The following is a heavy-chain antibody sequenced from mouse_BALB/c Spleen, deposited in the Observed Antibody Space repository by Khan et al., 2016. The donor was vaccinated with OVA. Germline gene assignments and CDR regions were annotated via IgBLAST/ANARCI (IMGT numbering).Heavy chain of an antibody. J-gene: IGHJ3*01. CDR3: TNHVSSCAWFTY. Sequence: VELVESGAELAKPGASVKMSCKASGYTFTSYWMHWVKQRPGQGLEWIGYINPSTDYTEYNQKFKDKATLTADKSSSTAYMQLTSLTSEDSAVYYCTNHVSSCAWFTYWGQGTLVTVSA. CDR1: GYTFTSYW. D-gene: IGHD1-1*01. CDR2: INPSTDYT. V-gene: IGHV1-7*01.